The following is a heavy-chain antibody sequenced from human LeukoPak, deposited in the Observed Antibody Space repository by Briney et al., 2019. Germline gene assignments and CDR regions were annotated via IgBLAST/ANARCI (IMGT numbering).Heavy chain of an antibody. CDR1: GFTFGNYE. Sequence: GGSLRLSCAASGFTFGNYEMNWVCQAPGKGLGWLSYISNSRSSIYYSDSVKGRFTISRDNAKNSLYLQMNSLRVEDTAVYYCARTTTSGTFFDYWGQGTQVTVSS. V-gene: IGHV3-48*03. J-gene: IGHJ4*02. CDR3: ARTTTSGTFFDY. CDR2: ISNSRSSI. D-gene: IGHD6-19*01.